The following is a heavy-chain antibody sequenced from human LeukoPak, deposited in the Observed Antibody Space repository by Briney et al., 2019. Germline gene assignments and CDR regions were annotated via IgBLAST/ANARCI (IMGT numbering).Heavy chain of an antibody. D-gene: IGHD3-22*01. Sequence: SETLSLTCTVSGASISSSSYYWAWIRQPPGKGLEWIAAIYYSGGTYYNPSLRSRVTISVDTSKNHISLILRSVTAADTAFYYCARVGRDSWNYYDSGGYAYYFDFWGQGTLVTVSP. CDR3: ARVGRDSWNYYDSGGYAYYFDF. J-gene: IGHJ4*02. V-gene: IGHV4-39*07. CDR1: GASISSSSYY. CDR2: IYYSGGT.